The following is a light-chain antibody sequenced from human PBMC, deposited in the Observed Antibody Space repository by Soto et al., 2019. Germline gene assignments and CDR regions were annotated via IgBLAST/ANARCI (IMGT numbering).Light chain of an antibody. V-gene: IGLV2-8*01. Sequence: QSALTQPPSASGSPGQSVTISCTGTSSDVGGYNYVSWYQQHPGKAPKLVIYEVSKRPSGVPDRFSGSKSGNTASLTVSGLQAEDEASYYCSSYAGGHNLVFGGGTKLTVL. CDR1: SSDVGGYNY. J-gene: IGLJ2*01. CDR2: EVS. CDR3: SSYAGGHNLV.